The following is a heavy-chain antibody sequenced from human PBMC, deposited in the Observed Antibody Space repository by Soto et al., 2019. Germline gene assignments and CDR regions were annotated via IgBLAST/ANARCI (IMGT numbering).Heavy chain of an antibody. V-gene: IGHV3-30*18. CDR2: ISYDGSNK. J-gene: IGHJ6*02. CDR3: AKGELQYDYVWGSYRYTGYYGMDV. D-gene: IGHD3-16*02. CDR1: GFTFSSYG. Sequence: QVQLVESGGGVVQPGRSLRLSCAASGFTFSSYGMHWVRQAPGKGLEWVAVISYDGSNKYYADSVKGRFTISRDNSKNTLYLQMNSLRAEGTAVYYCAKGELQYDYVWGSYRYTGYYGMDVWGQGTTVTVSS.